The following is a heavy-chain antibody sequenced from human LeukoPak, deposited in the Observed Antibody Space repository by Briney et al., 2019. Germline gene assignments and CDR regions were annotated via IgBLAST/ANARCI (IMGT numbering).Heavy chain of an antibody. V-gene: IGHV4-59*01. D-gene: IGHD3-3*01. J-gene: IGHJ5*02. CDR2: IYYSGST. Sequence: SETLSLTCTVSGGSISSYYWSWIRQPPGKGLEWIGYIYYSGSTNYNPSLKSRVTISVDTSKNQFSLKLSSVTAADTAVYYCARGTYDFWSGYYTRRFDPWGQGTLVTVSS. CDR3: ARGTYDFWSGYYTRRFDP. CDR1: GGSISSYY.